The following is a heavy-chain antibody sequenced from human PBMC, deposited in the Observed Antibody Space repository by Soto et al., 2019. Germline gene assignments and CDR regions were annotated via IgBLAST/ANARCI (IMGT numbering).Heavy chain of an antibody. J-gene: IGHJ6*02. V-gene: IGHV4-39*01. D-gene: IGHD3-10*01. CDR1: GGSISSTSYY. CDR3: ARGYYDDSGSYSRRYYYGMDV. Sequence: SETLSLTCTVSGGSISSTSYYWGWIRQPPGKGLEWIATVYYTGSTYYNPSLESRVTISVDTSKTQFSLKLSSVTAADTAVYYCARGYYDDSGSYSRRYYYGMDVWGQGTTVTV. CDR2: VYYTGST.